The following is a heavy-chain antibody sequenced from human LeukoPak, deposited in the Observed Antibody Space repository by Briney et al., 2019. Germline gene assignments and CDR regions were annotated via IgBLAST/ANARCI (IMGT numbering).Heavy chain of an antibody. CDR3: AKDSNTVEVDY. Sequence: PGGSLRLSCAASGFTFSSYGMHWVRQAPGKGLEWVAVISYDGSNKYYADSVKGRFTISRDNSKNTLYLQMNSLRAEDTAVYYCAKDSNTVEVDYWGQGTLVTVSS. D-gene: IGHD4-11*01. V-gene: IGHV3-30*18. CDR2: ISYDGSNK. J-gene: IGHJ4*02. CDR1: GFTFSSYG.